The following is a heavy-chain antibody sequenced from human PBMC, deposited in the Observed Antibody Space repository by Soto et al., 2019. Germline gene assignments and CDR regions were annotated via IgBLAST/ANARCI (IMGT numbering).Heavy chain of an antibody. CDR1: GFTFSSYS. CDR2: ISDSGST. Sequence: EVQLLESGGGFVQPGGSRRLSCAASGFTFSSYSMGWVRQVPGEGLEWVSSISDSGSTKYAESVKGRFTISRDNSKNTLYLQMDRLRAEDTAVYYCAKFPVWFGEIIAYFDYWGQGTLVTVSS. CDR3: AKFPVWFGEIIAYFDY. V-gene: IGHV3-23*01. D-gene: IGHD3-10*01. J-gene: IGHJ4*02.